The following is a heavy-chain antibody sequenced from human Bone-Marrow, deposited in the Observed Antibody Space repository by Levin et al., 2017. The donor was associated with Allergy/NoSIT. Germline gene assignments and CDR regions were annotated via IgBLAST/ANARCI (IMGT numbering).Heavy chain of an antibody. CDR2: VSINGGST. V-gene: IGHV3-64D*08. CDR1: GFTFGTFA. Sequence: GGSLRLSCSASGFTFGTFAMHWVRQAPGKGLEYVASVSINGGSTYYADSVRGRFTISRDNSKSTLYLQMSSLRAEDTAVYYCVKDLDSGAYDFFDYWGQGTQVTVSS. J-gene: IGHJ4*02. CDR3: VKDLDSGAYDFFDY. D-gene: IGHD5-12*01.